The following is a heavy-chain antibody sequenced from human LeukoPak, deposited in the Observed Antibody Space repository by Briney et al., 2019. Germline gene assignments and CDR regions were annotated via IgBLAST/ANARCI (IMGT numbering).Heavy chain of an antibody. V-gene: IGHV1-2*02. CDR1: GYTFTGYY. CDR2: INPNSGGT. CDR3: ARGQLEIDSSGTFDY. Sequence: GASLKVSCKASGYTFTGYYSHWVRQAPGQGLEWMGCINPNSGGTNYAQKFQGRVTMTRDTPISTAYMELSRLKSDDTAVYYCARGQLEIDSSGTFDYWGQGTLVTVSP. J-gene: IGHJ4*02. D-gene: IGHD6-19*01.